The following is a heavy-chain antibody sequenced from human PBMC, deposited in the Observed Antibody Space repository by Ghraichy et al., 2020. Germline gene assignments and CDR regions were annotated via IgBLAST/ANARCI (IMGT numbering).Heavy chain of an antibody. V-gene: IGHV3-48*02. CDR2: ITSSSSTI. J-gene: IGHJ1*01. CDR3: ARDGEYTSSYRYKYFKH. D-gene: IGHD6-6*01. Sequence: GESLNISCAASGFTFSSYSMNWVRQAPGEGLEWISYITSSSSTIYYADSVEGRFTISRDNARNSLYLQMNSLRDEDTAVYYCARDGEYTSSYRYKYFKHWGQGTLVTVSS. CDR1: GFTFSSYS.